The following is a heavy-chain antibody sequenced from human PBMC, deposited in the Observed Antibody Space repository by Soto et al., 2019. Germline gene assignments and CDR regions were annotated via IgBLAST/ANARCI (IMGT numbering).Heavy chain of an antibody. CDR1: GGSIGGVGYA. D-gene: IGHD3-10*01. CDR3: ARGQFYSGSGNFNNLMFDA. V-gene: IGHV4-30-2*01. CDR2: IYHSGTF. Sequence: SETLSLTCAVSGGSIGGVGYAWSWIRQPPGGGLGGFGYIYHSGTFLKSPSLKTRLTMSLDMSNNQFSMTLKSMTAADTAVYYCARGQFYSGSGNFNNLMFDAWGQGIQVTVSS. J-gene: IGHJ5*02.